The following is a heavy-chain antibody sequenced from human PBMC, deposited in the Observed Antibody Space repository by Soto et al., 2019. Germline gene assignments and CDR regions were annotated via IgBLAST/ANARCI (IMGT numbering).Heavy chain of an antibody. CDR3: VRDRSYCKDY. CDR2: IKSDGTST. J-gene: IGHJ4*02. V-gene: IGHV3-74*01. D-gene: IGHD2-8*02. Sequence: EVQLVESGGGLVQPGGSLRLSCAASGFTFSSYWMHWVRQVPGKRLVWVSRIKSDGTSTDYADSVKGRFTISRDNAKNRLYLPMNSPSVEDTAVYYCVRDRSYCKDYWGQGTLVTVSS. CDR1: GFTFSSYW.